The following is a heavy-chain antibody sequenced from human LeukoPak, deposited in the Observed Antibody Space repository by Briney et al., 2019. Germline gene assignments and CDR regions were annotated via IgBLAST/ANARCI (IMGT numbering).Heavy chain of an antibody. Sequence: GGSLRLSCAASGFTFDDYAMHWVRQAPGKGLEWVSLISGDGGSTYYADSVKGRFTISRDNSKNSLYLQMNSLRTEDTALYYCAKVLGYYDSSGYYQEGGFDYWGQGTLVTVPS. V-gene: IGHV3-43*02. D-gene: IGHD3-22*01. CDR1: GFTFDDYA. J-gene: IGHJ4*02. CDR2: ISGDGGST. CDR3: AKVLGYYDSSGYYQEGGFDY.